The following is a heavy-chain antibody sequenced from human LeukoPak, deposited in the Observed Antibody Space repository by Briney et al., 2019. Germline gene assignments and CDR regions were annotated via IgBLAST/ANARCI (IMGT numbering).Heavy chain of an antibody. Sequence: SETLSLTCTASGGSISSSSYYWGWIRQPPGKGLEWIGSIYYSGSTYYNPSLKSRVTISVDTSKNQFSLKLSSVTAADTAVYYCARQGYCSSTSCYLWFDPWGQGTLVTVSS. CDR2: IYYSGST. D-gene: IGHD2-2*01. V-gene: IGHV4-39*01. CDR1: GGSISSSSYY. J-gene: IGHJ5*02. CDR3: ARQGYCSSTSCYLWFDP.